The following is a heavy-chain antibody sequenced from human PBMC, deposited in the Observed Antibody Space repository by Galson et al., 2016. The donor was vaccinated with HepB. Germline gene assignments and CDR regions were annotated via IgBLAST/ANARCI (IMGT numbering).Heavy chain of an antibody. D-gene: IGHD3-9*01. Sequence: SLRLSCAASGFTFSSYAMHWVRQAPGRGLECVAVISYDGGNKDYADSVKGRFTISRDNSEDTLYLQMDSLRPEDTAVYYCARGGLRYFDWLSCDYWGQETLVTVSS. V-gene: IGHV3-30-3*01. CDR3: ARGGLRYFDWLSCDY. J-gene: IGHJ4*02. CDR2: ISYDGGNK. CDR1: GFTFSSYA.